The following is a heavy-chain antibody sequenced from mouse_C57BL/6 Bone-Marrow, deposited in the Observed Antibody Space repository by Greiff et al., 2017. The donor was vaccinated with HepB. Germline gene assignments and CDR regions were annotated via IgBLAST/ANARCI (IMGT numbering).Heavy chain of an antibody. CDR2: ISNGGGST. V-gene: IGHV5-12*01. D-gene: IGHD1-1*01. J-gene: IGHJ2*01. CDR3: ARAFIFDY. Sequence: EVNVVESGGGLVQPGGSLKLSCAASGFTFSDYYMYWVRQTPEKRLEWVAYISNGGGSTYYPDTVKGRFTISRDNAKNTLYLQMSRLKSEDTAMYYCARAFIFDYWGQGTTLTVSS. CDR1: GFTFSDYY.